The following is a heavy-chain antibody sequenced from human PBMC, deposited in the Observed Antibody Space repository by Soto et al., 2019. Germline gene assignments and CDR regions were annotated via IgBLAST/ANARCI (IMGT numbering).Heavy chain of an antibody. CDR1: GFTLSSYA. Sequence: GGSLRLSCAASGFTLSSYAVSWVRQAPGKGLEWVSGISGTGDTTYYADSVKGRFTVSRDNSRNIVFLQMNSLRAEDTALYYCAKRGIETENYYYYYYYMDVWGIGTTVTVSS. V-gene: IGHV3-23*01. CDR3: AKRGIETENYYYYYYYMDV. CDR2: ISGTGDTT. J-gene: IGHJ6*03. D-gene: IGHD3-16*01.